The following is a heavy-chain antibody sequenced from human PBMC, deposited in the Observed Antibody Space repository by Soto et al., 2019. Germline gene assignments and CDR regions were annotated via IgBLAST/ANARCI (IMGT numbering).Heavy chain of an antibody. J-gene: IGHJ4*02. CDR2: ISYDGSNK. Sequence: QVQLVESGGGVVQPGRSLRLSCAASGFTFSSYAMHWVRQAPGKGLEWVAVISYDGSNKYYADSGKGRFTISGNNSKNTLYLQMNSLRDEDTAVYYCARDMITFGERGRDPEIFDYWGQGTLVTVSS. D-gene: IGHD3-16*01. V-gene: IGHV3-30-3*01. CDR1: GFTFSSYA. CDR3: ARDMITFGERGRDPEIFDY.